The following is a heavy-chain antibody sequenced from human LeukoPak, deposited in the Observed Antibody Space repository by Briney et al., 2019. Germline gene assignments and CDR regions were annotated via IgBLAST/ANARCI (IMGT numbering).Heavy chain of an antibody. Sequence: GGSLRLSCAASGFTFSRYAMHWVRQAPGKGLDWVAVIWYDGSNKYYADSVKGRFTISRDNSKNTLYLQMNSLRAEDTAVYYCARDRDIVVVTAISYWGQGTLVTVSS. D-gene: IGHD2-21*02. CDR3: ARDRDIVVVTAISY. J-gene: IGHJ4*02. V-gene: IGHV3-33*01. CDR1: GFTFSRYA. CDR2: IWYDGSNK.